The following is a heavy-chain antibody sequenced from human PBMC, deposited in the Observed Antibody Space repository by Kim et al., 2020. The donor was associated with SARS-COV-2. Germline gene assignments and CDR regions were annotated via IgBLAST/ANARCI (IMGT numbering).Heavy chain of an antibody. D-gene: IGHD2-15*01. CDR2: INHGGST. CDR3: ARGGALRVMDAGGTAYHYG. Sequence: SETLSLTCAVDGGSFSGYSWSFVRQSPGKGLEWIGEINHGGSTNYNSSLKSRLTMSVDTSKNQFSLKLTSVTAADTAVYYCARGGALRVMDAGGTAYHYG. J-gene: IGHJ6*01. CDR1: GGSFSGYS. V-gene: IGHV4-34*01.